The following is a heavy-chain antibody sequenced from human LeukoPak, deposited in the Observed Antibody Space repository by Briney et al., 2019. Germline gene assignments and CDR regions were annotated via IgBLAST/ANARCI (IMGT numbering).Heavy chain of an antibody. J-gene: IGHJ6*03. Sequence: GGSLRLSCAASGFTFSSYGMHWVRQAPGKGLEWVAVISYDGSNEYYADSVKGRFTISRDNSKNTLYLQMNSLRAEDTAVYYCAKCSGWFVRGKDYYYYYMDVWGKGTTVTVSS. CDR2: ISYDGSNE. CDR1: GFTFSSYG. D-gene: IGHD6-19*01. V-gene: IGHV3-30*18. CDR3: AKCSGWFVRGKDYYYYYMDV.